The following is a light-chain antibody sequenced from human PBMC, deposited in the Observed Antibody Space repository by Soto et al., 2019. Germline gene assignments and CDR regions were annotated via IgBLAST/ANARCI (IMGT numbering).Light chain of an antibody. V-gene: IGKV1-39*01. J-gene: IGKJ2*01. CDR2: TAG. CDR3: QQTYSTPYT. CDR1: QRITTS. Sequence: IQMTQSPSSLSASVGDRVTITCRASQRITTSLNWYQQKPGNAPKLLITTAGTLQRGVPSRFSGSGSGTDFTLTITSLQREDFATYFCQQTYSTPYTFGQGTKVEIK.